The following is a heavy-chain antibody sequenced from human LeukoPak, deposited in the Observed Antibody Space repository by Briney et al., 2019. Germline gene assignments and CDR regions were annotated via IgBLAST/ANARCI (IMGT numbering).Heavy chain of an antibody. CDR2: INPSGGST. Sequence: ASVKVSCKASGYTFTSYYMHWVRQAPGQGLEWMGIINPSGGSTSYAQKFQGRVTMTRDMSTSTVYMELSSLRSEDTAVYYCARDTHYYDSSGYYLDYWGQGTLVTVSS. J-gene: IGHJ4*02. CDR1: GYTFTSYY. V-gene: IGHV1-46*01. CDR3: ARDTHYYDSSGYYLDY. D-gene: IGHD3-22*01.